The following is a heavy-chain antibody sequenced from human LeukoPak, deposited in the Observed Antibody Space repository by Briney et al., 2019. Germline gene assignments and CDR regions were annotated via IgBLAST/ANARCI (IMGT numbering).Heavy chain of an antibody. Sequence: PGGSLRLSCAVSGFTFSSYSMNWVRQAPGEGLEWVSTISGSGSSTYYADSVKSRFTISRDNPKNAQYLQMSSLRAEDTAVYYCAKAIAATGRWWIFDYWGQGTLVTVSS. V-gene: IGHV3-23*01. CDR3: AKAIAATGRWWIFDY. J-gene: IGHJ4*02. CDR1: GFTFSSYS. D-gene: IGHD3-9*01. CDR2: ISGSGSST.